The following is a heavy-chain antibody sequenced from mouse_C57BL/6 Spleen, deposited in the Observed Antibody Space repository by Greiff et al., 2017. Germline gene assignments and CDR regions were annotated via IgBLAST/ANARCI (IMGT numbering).Heavy chain of an antibody. Sequence: EVQVVESGGGLVKPGGSLKLSCAASGFTFSSYAMSWVRQTPEKRLEWVATISDGGSYTYYPDNVKGRFTISRDNAKNNLYLQMSHLKSEDTAMYYCARGGLLRPGGFAYWGQGTLVTVSA. J-gene: IGHJ3*01. CDR2: ISDGGSYT. V-gene: IGHV5-4*01. CDR1: GFTFSSYA. CDR3: ARGGLLRPGGFAY. D-gene: IGHD1-1*01.